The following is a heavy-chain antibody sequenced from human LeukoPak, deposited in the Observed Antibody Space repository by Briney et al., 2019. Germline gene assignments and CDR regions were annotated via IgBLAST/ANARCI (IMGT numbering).Heavy chain of an antibody. Sequence: SQTLSLTCTVSGGSISSGGYYWSWIRQHPGKGLEWIGYIYYSGGTYYNPSLKSRVTISVDTSKNQFSLKLSSVTAADTAVYYCASHGSSYSSSWPYFDYWGQGTLVTVSS. CDR3: ASHGSSYSSSWPYFDY. CDR2: IYYSGGT. V-gene: IGHV4-31*03. J-gene: IGHJ4*02. D-gene: IGHD6-13*01. CDR1: GGSISSGGYY.